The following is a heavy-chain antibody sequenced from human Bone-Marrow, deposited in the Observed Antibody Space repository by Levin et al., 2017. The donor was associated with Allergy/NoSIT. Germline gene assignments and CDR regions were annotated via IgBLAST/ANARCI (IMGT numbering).Heavy chain of an antibody. CDR3: ATHSGIVIKYYFDY. CDR1: GFTFSTYG. CDR2: ISGNGHT. V-gene: IGHV3-23*01. J-gene: IGHJ4*02. D-gene: IGHD3-3*01. Sequence: GGSLRLSCAASGFTFSTYGMSWVRQAPGKGLEWVSAISGNGHTYYADSMKGRFTISRDNSKNTLYLQMSTLRAEDTAVYYCATHSGIVIKYYFDYWGQGTLVTVSS.